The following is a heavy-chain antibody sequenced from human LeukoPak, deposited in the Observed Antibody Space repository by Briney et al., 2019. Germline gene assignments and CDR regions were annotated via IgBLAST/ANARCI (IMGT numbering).Heavy chain of an antibody. Sequence: PGGSLRLSCAASGFTFSSYWMSWVRQAPGKGLEWVANIKQDGSEKYYVDSVKGRFTISRDNAKNSLYLQMNSLRAEDTVVYYCARVGAFRAFDIWGQGTMVTVSS. CDR3: ARVGAFRAFDI. J-gene: IGHJ3*02. V-gene: IGHV3-7*01. CDR2: IKQDGSEK. D-gene: IGHD3-16*01. CDR1: GFTFSSYW.